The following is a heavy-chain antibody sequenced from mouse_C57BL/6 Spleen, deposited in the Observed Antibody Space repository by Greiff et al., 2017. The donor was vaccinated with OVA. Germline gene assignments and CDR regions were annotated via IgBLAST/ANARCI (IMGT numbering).Heavy chain of an antibody. CDR3: ARNYGSSYWFAY. Sequence: EVHLVESGGGLVKPGGSLKLSCAASGFTFSDYGMHWVRQAPEKGLEWVAYISSGSSTIHYADTVKGRFTISRDNAKNTLFLQMTSLRSEDTAMYYCARNYGSSYWFAYWGQGTLVTVSA. CDR1: GFTFSDYG. J-gene: IGHJ3*01. CDR2: ISSGSSTI. V-gene: IGHV5-17*01. D-gene: IGHD1-1*01.